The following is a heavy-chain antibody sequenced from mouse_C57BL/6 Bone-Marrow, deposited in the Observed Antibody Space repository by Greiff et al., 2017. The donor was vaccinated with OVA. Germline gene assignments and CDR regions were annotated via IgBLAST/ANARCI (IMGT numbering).Heavy chain of an antibody. CDR2: IDPSDSYT. CDR1: GYTFTSYW. D-gene: IGHD1-1*01. J-gene: IGHJ4*01. Sequence: QVQLQQPGAELVKPGASVKLSCKASGYTFTSYWMQWVKQRPGQGLEWIGEIDPSDSYTNYNQKFKGKATLTVDTSSSTDYMQLSSLTSEDSAVYYCARYTTGFYAMDYWGQGTSVTVSS. CDR3: ARYTTGFYAMDY. V-gene: IGHV1-50*01.